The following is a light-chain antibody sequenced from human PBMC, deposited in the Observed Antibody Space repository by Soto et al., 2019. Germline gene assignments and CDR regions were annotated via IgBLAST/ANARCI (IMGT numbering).Light chain of an antibody. V-gene: IGKV3-11*01. CDR3: QQRSNWPPS. CDR2: DAS. Sequence: EIVLTQSPATLSLSPGERATLSCRASQSVSSYLAWYQQKPGQAPMLLIYDASNRSTGIPARFSGSGSGTDFTLTISSLEPEDLAVYYGQQRSNWPPSFGKVTKLEIK. CDR1: QSVSSY. J-gene: IGKJ2*01.